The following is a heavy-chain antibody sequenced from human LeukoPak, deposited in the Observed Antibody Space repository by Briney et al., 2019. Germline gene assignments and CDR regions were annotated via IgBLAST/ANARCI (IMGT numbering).Heavy chain of an antibody. V-gene: IGHV3-21*01. CDR1: GFTFSSYS. D-gene: IGHD3-10*01. J-gene: IGHJ4*02. CDR2: ISSSSRYT. Sequence: GGSLRLSCTASGFTFSSYSMNWVRQAPGKGLEWVSSISSSSRYTYYADSVKGRFTISRDNGKNSLYLQMNSLRAEDTAVYYCAKEHLGELEVSGPAGWGQGTLVTVSS. CDR3: AKEHLGELEVSGPAG.